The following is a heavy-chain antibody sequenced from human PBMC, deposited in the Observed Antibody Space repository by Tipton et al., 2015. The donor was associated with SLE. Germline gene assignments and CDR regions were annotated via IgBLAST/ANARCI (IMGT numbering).Heavy chain of an antibody. D-gene: IGHD3-10*01. CDR3: ARRRSGVQGSHWFDT. CDR2: IYSSGRT. CDR1: GGSVSSNY. J-gene: IGHJ5*02. V-gene: IGHV4-59*08. Sequence: TLSLTCTVFGGSVSSNYWTWIRQPPGKGLEWIGHIYSSGRTTYNPSLKSRVIISVDTSKSQVSLRLSSVTAADTAVYYCARRRSGVQGSHWFDTWGQGILVTVSS.